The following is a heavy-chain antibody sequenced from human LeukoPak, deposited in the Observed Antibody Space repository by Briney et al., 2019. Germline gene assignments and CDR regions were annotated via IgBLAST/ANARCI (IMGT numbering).Heavy chain of an antibody. D-gene: IGHD5-18*01. CDR2: ISWNSGSI. CDR1: GFTFDDYA. CDR3: ARAGGYSYGPNTFDY. J-gene: IGHJ4*02. Sequence: PGRSLRLSCAASGFTFDDYAMHWVRQAPGKGLEWVSGISWNSGSIGYADSVKGRFTISRDNAKNSLYLQMNSLRAEDTAVYYCARAGGYSYGPNTFDYWGQGTLVTVSS. V-gene: IGHV3-9*01.